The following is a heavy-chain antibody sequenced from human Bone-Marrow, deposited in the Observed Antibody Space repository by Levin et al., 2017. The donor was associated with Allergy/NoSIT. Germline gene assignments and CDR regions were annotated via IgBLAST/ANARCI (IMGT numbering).Heavy chain of an antibody. J-gene: IGHJ4*02. D-gene: IGHD3-10*01. V-gene: IGHV3-30*18. CDR1: GFTFSSYG. CDR2: ISYDGSNK. Sequence: LSLTCAASGFTFSSYGMHWVRPAPGKGLEWVAVISYDGSNKYYADSVKGRFTISRDNSKNTLYLQMNSLRAEDTAVYYCAKELRVRGVKAAFDYWGQGTLVTVSS. CDR3: AKELRVRGVKAAFDY.